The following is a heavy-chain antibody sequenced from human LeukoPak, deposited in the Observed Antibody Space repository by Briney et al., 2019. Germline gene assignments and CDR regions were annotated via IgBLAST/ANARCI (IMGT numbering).Heavy chain of an antibody. CDR2: IYYSGST. D-gene: IGHD3-10*01. CDR1: GGSISSYY. Sequence: SETLSLTCAVYGGSISSYYWSWIRQPPGKGLEWIGYIYYSGSTNYNPSLKSRVTISVDTSKNQFSLKLSSVTAADTAVYYCARDNGVDDAFDIWGQGTMVTVSS. V-gene: IGHV4-59*01. J-gene: IGHJ3*02. CDR3: ARDNGVDDAFDI.